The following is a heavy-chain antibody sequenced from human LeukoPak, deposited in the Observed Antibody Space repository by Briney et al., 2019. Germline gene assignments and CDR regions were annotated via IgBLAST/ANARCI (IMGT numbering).Heavy chain of an antibody. D-gene: IGHD2-21*01. J-gene: IGHJ4*02. V-gene: IGHV4-39*01. CDR1: GGSISSSSYY. CDR2: IYYSGST. Sequence: SETLSLTCTVSGGSISSSSYYWGWIRQPPGKGLEWIGSIYYSGSTYYNPSLKSRVTISADTSKNQFSLKLSSVTAADTAVYYCARPRGYCGGDCYGSSFDYWGQGTLVTVSS. CDR3: ARPRGYCGGDCYGSSFDY.